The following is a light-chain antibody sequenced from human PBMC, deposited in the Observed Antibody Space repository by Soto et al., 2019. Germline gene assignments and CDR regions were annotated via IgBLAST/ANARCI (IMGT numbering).Light chain of an antibody. J-gene: IGKJ3*01. CDR1: QSISSW. CDR3: QRPFT. CDR2: KAS. V-gene: IGKV1-5*03. Sequence: DIQMTQSPSTLSASVGDRVTITCRASQSISSWLAWYQQKPGKAPKLLIYKASSLDSGVPSRFRGSGSGTECTLTIGSLQTDDFATCYCQRPFTFGPGTKVYIK.